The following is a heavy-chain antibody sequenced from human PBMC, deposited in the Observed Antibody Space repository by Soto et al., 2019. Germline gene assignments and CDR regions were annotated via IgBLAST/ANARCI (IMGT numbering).Heavy chain of an antibody. CDR1: GFTFSSYG. D-gene: IGHD3-10*01. V-gene: IGHV3-33*01. Sequence: GGSLRLSCAASGFTFSSYGMHWVRQAPGKGLEWVAVIWYDGSNKYYADSVKGRFTISRDNSKNTLYLQMNSLRAEDTAVYYCARDNYGSGSYSPDYYYYGMDVWGQGTTVTVSS. CDR2: IWYDGSNK. CDR3: ARDNYGSGSYSPDYYYYGMDV. J-gene: IGHJ6*02.